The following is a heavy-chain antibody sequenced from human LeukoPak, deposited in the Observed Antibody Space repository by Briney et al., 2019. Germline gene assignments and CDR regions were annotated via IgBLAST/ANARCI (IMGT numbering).Heavy chain of an antibody. D-gene: IGHD4-17*01. Sequence: PGGFLRLSCAASGFTFSSYGMHWVRQAPGKGLEWVAVIWYDGSNKYYADSVKGRFTISRDNSKNTLYLQMNSLRAEDTAVYYCARVNGDYSSHYYGMDVWGKGTTVTVSS. V-gene: IGHV3-33*01. CDR1: GFTFSSYG. CDR2: IWYDGSNK. CDR3: ARVNGDYSSHYYGMDV. J-gene: IGHJ6*04.